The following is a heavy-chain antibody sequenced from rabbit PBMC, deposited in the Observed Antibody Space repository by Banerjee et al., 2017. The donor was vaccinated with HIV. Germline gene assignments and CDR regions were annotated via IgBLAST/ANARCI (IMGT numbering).Heavy chain of an antibody. J-gene: IGHJ4*01. CDR1: GIDFSSYG. Sequence: QEQLVESGGGLVTLGGSLKLSCKASGIDFSSYGISWVRQAPGKGLEWIAYIYPDYGSTDYASWVNGRFTISLDNAQNTVFLQMTSLTAADTATYFCARDLAGYVGFGYISYLDLWGPGTLVTVS. CDR2: IYPDYGST. CDR3: ARDLAGYVGFGYISYLDL. V-gene: IGHV1S47*01. D-gene: IGHD4-2*01.